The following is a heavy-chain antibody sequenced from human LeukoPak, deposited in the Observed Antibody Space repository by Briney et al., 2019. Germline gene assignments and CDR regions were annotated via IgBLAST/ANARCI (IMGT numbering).Heavy chain of an antibody. J-gene: IGHJ5*02. CDR2: IYYSGST. V-gene: IGHV4-59*02. D-gene: IGHD2-2*01. Sequence: SETLSLTCTVSDGSVNFYYWSWIRQPPGEALEWFGNIYYSGSTNYNPSLKSRVTMAVDTSKNQFSLRLSSVTAADTAVYYCARGILGYCSSTSCLNWFDPWGQGTLVTVSS. CDR3: ARGILGYCSSTSCLNWFDP. CDR1: DGSVNFYY.